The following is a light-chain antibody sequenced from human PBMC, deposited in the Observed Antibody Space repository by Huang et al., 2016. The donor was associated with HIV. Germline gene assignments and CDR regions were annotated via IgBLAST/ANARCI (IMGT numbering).Light chain of an antibody. CDR2: SAS. Sequence: DIQMTQFPSSLSASVGDRVTITCRASQSISNYLNWYQQRPGKAPKFLIYSASSLQSGVPSRFSGSGSGTDFTLTINSLQPEDFATYYCQQSHSTPFTFGQGTKVEIK. V-gene: IGKV1-39*01. J-gene: IGKJ2*01. CDR1: QSISNY. CDR3: QQSHSTPFT.